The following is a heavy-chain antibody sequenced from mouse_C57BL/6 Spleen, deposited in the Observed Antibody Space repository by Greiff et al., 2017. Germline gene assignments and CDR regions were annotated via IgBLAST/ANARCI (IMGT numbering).Heavy chain of an antibody. D-gene: IGHD3-2*02. CDR3: ATYSSGYRDSRYFDY. V-gene: IGHV1-59*01. J-gene: IGHJ2*01. Sequence: QVQLQQSGAELVRPGTSVKLSCKASGYTFTSYWMHWVKQRPGQGLEWIGVIDPSDSYTNYNQKFKGKATLTVDTSSSTAYMQLSSLTSEDSAVYYCATYSSGYRDSRYFDYWGQGTTLTVSS. CDR1: GYTFTSYW. CDR2: IDPSDSYT.